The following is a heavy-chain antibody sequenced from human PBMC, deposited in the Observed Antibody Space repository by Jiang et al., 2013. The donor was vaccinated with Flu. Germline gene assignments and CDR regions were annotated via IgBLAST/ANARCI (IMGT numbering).Heavy chain of an antibody. V-gene: IGHV3-30*18. D-gene: IGHD6-19*01. J-gene: IGHJ4*02. Sequence: GKSLRLSCEASGLIFSIYTMHWVRQTPDKGLEWVASISYDGSNQDYADSVKGRFTIARDNSENTVDLHMTSLRPEDTAVYYCAKGQTVAGEFDSWGQGALVTVSS. CDR2: ISYDGSNQ. CDR3: AKGQTVAGEFDS. CDR1: GLIFSIYT.